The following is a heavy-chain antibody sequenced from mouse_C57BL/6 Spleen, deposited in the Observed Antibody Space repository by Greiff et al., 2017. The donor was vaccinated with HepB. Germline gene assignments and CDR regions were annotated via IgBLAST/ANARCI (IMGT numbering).Heavy chain of an antibody. D-gene: IGHD2-3*01. CDR3: AREEAYDCYSDPFDY. CDR1: GYAFTNYL. V-gene: IGHV1-54*01. J-gene: IGHJ2*01. Sequence: QVQLQQSGAELVRPGTSVKVSCKASGYAFTNYLIEWVKQRPGQGLEWIGVINPGSGGTNYNEKFKGKATLTADKASSTAYMQLSSLTSEDSAVYVCAREEAYDCYSDPFDYWGQGTTLTVSS. CDR2: INPGSGGT.